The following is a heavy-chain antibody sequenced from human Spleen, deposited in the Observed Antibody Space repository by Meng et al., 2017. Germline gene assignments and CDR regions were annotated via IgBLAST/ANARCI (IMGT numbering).Heavy chain of an antibody. J-gene: IGHJ4*02. Sequence: GGSLRLSCAASGFMFNIYEMNWVRQAPGKGLEWVSYISSSGRTIYYADSVKGRYTMSRDNAKNSLYLQMNSLRAEDTAIYYCARDPGRGDLTPYYFEYWGQGTLVTVSS. CDR3: ARDPGRGDLTPYYFEY. CDR2: ISSSGRTI. CDR1: GFMFNIYE. D-gene: IGHD2-21*02. V-gene: IGHV3-48*03.